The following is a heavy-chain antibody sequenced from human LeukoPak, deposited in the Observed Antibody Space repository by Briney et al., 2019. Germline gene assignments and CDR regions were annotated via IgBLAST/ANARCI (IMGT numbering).Heavy chain of an antibody. CDR2: ISSTGDST. CDR1: GFTFSSYA. D-gene: IGHD3-22*01. Sequence: GGSLRLSCSASGFTFSSYAMHWVRQTPGKGLEHVSTISSTGDSTYYADSMKGRFTISRDNSKDTLFLQMSSLRAQDTAVYYCVKDRGSSGWFDSSGQGTLVTVSS. V-gene: IGHV3-64D*09. CDR3: VKDRGSSGWFDS. J-gene: IGHJ5*02.